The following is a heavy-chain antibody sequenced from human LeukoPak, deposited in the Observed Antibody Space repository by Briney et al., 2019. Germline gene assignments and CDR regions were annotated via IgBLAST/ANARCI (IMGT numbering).Heavy chain of an antibody. D-gene: IGHD2-2*01. CDR1: GGSISSGSYY. CDR3: ARSTGYA. Sequence: SQTLSLSCTVSGGSISSGSYYWRWIRQPAGKGLEWIGRIYTSGSTNYNPSLKSRVTISVDTSKNQFSLKRSSVTAADTAVYYCARSTGYAWGQGTLVTVSS. V-gene: IGHV4-61*02. J-gene: IGHJ4*02. CDR2: IYTSGST.